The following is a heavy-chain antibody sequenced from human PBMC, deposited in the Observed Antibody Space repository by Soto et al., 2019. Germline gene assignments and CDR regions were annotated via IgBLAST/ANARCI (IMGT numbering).Heavy chain of an antibody. D-gene: IGHD2-2*01. V-gene: IGHV3-30*18. CDR3: AKGCSSSSCYGSYYYYYYMDV. CDR2: ISYDGSNK. CDR1: GFTFSSYG. J-gene: IGHJ6*03. Sequence: GGSLRLSCAASGFTFSSYGMHWVRQAPGKGLEWVAIISYDGSNKYYADSVKGRFTISRDNSKNTLYLQMNSLRAEDTAVYYCAKGCSSSSCYGSYYYYYYMDVRGKGTTVTVSS.